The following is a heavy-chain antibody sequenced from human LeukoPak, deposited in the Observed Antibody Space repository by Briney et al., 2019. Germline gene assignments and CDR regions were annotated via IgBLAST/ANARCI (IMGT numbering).Heavy chain of an antibody. D-gene: IGHD1-26*01. Sequence: GGSLRLSCAASGFTFSSYWMSWVRQAPGKGLEWVANIKQDGSEKYYVDPVKGRFTISRDNAKNSLYLQMNSLRAEDTAVYYCAREVDSDLGSYYGFDYWGQGTLVTVSS. CDR3: AREVDSDLGSYYGFDY. CDR1: GFTFSSYW. J-gene: IGHJ4*02. V-gene: IGHV3-7*01. CDR2: IKQDGSEK.